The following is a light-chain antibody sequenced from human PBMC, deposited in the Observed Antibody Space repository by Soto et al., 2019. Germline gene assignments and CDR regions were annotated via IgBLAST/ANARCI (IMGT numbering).Light chain of an antibody. V-gene: IGKV3-20*01. J-gene: IGKJ1*01. Sequence: VWTQSTVQMSLSPGERATLSCRASQSVSSSSLAWYQQNPGQAPRLLIYEASSRATGIPDRFSGSGSGTDLTLTISRLEPEDFAVYYCQQYRTVGQGSKVDI. CDR1: QSVSSSS. CDR2: EAS. CDR3: QQYRT.